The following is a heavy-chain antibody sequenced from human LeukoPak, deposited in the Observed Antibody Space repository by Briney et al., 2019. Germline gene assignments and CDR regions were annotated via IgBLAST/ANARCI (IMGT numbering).Heavy chain of an antibody. V-gene: IGHV4-59*01. Sequence: PSETLFLTCTVSGGSISGYYWTWIRQPPGKGLEWIGYIYYTGSTNYNPSLKSRVTVSVDTSKSPFSLKLSSVTAADTAVYYCWRGGWWSNVWGPGTTVAVPS. CDR1: GGSISGYY. D-gene: IGHD2-15*01. CDR2: IYYTGST. J-gene: IGHJ6*02. CDR3: WRGGWWSNV.